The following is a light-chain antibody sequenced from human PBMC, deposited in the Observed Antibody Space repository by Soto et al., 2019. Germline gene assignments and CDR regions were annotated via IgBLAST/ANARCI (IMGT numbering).Light chain of an antibody. Sequence: IVMTQSPLSLPVTPGEPASISCRSSQSLLHSNGYNYLDWYLQKPGQSPQLLIYLGSNRASGAPDRFSGSGSGTDFTLKISRVEAEDVGVYFCMQALQTPLTFGGWTKVEIK. CDR2: LGS. CDR1: QSLLHSNGYNY. V-gene: IGKV2-28*01. CDR3: MQALQTPLT. J-gene: IGKJ4*01.